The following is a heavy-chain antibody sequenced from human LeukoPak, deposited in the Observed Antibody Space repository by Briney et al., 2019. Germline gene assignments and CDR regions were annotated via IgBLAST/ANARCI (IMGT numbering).Heavy chain of an antibody. CDR1: GGTFSSYA. CDR2: IIPILGIA. CDR3: ARNPAKTGNFDP. D-gene: IGHD7-27*01. V-gene: IGHV1-69*04. Sequence: SVKVSCKASGGTFSSYAISWVRQAPGQGLEWMGRIIPILGIANYAQKFQGRVTMTRDTSINTAYMELNSLRSEDTAVYYCARNPAKTGNFDPWGQGTLVTVSS. J-gene: IGHJ5*02.